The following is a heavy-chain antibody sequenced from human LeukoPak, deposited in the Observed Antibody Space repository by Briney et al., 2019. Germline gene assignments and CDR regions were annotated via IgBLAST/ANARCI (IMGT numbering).Heavy chain of an antibody. CDR2: IYSGGST. D-gene: IGHD6-19*01. J-gene: IGHJ6*03. Sequence: PGGSLRLSCAASGLNVSSNYMSWVRQAPGKGLEWVSIIYSGGSTHYADSVKGRFTISRDNSKNTLYLQMNSLRGEDTAVYYCARDRGSGWYNGYYYMDVWGKGTTVTISS. CDR3: ARDRGSGWYNGYYYMDV. V-gene: IGHV3-66*01. CDR1: GLNVSSNY.